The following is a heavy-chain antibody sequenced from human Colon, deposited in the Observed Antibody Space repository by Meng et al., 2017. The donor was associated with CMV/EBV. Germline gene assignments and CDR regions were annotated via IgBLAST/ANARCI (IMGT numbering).Heavy chain of an antibody. CDR2: ISSSSSYI. D-gene: IGHD6-13*01. V-gene: IGHV3-21*01. Sequence: GESLKISCAASGFTFSSYSVNWVRQAPGKGLEWVSSISSSSSYIYYADSVKGRFTISRDNAKNSLYLQMNSLRAEDTAVYYCARFPPPWSQQQLVLPDYWGQGTLVTVSS. CDR1: GFTFSSYS. J-gene: IGHJ4*02. CDR3: ARFPPPWSQQQLVLPDY.